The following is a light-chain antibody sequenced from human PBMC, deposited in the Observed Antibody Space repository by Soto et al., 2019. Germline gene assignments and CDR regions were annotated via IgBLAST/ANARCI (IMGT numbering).Light chain of an antibody. J-gene: IGKJ4*01. V-gene: IGKV1-9*01. CDR3: QLLNSYPLT. Sequence: DIQMTQSPSSLSASVGDRFTITCRASQGIASYLAWYQQKPGKAPKLLIYAASTLQSGVPSRFSGSGSGTDSTLTISSLQPEDFATYYCQLLNSYPLTFGGGTKVDIK. CDR1: QGIASY. CDR2: AAS.